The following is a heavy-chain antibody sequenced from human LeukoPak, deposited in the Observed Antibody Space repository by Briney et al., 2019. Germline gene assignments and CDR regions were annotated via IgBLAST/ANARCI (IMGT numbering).Heavy chain of an antibody. D-gene: IGHD3/OR15-3a*01. CDR1: GGSISSSSYY. CDR2: IYYSGST. V-gene: IGHV4-39*07. Sequence: LEALSLTCTVSGGSISSSSYYWGWIGQPPGKGLEWIVSIYYSGSTYYNPSLKSRVTISVDTSKNQFSLKLSSVTAADTAVYYCALGLGRDWNYADYWGQGTLVTVSS. CDR3: ALGLGRDWNYADY. J-gene: IGHJ4*02.